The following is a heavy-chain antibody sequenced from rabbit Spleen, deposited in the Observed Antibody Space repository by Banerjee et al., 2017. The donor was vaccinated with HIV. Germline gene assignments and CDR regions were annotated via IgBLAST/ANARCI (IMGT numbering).Heavy chain of an antibody. CDR3: ARDLLGVIGWNFYL. D-gene: IGHD1-1*01. CDR1: GFSFSDRDV. J-gene: IGHJ4*01. CDR2: INAATAKS. V-gene: IGHV1S45*01. Sequence: QEQLVESGGGLVQPEGSLTLTCKASGFSFSDRDVMCWVRQAPGKGLEWIACINAATAKSVYATWAKGRFTISRTSSTTVTLRMTSLTAADRATYFCARDLLGVIGWNFYLWGPGTLVTVS.